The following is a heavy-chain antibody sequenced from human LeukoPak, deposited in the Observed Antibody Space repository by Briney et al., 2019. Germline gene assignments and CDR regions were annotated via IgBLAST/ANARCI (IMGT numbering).Heavy chain of an antibody. D-gene: IGHD3-16*01. Sequence: SETLSLTCAVYGGSFSGYYWSWIRQPPGKGLEWIGEINHSGSTNYNPSLKSRVTISVDTSKNQFSLKLSSLTAADTAVYYCARALGVPWYFDLWGRGTLVTASS. CDR3: ARALGVPWYFDL. J-gene: IGHJ2*01. CDR2: INHSGST. CDR1: GGSFSGYY. V-gene: IGHV4-34*01.